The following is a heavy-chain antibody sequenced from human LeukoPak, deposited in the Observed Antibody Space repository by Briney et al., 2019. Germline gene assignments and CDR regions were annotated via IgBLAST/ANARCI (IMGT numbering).Heavy chain of an antibody. CDR1: GFTFSSYA. D-gene: IGHD2-2*02. J-gene: IGHJ6*03. V-gene: IGHV3-23*01. Sequence: GGSLRLSCAASGFTFSSYAMSWVRQAPGKGLEWVSAISGSGGSTYYADSVKGRFTISRDNSKNTLYLQMNSLRAEDTAVYYCAKIPAVPAAIIYYYYMDVWGKGTTVTVSS. CDR3: AKIPAVPAAIIYYYYMDV. CDR2: ISGSGGST.